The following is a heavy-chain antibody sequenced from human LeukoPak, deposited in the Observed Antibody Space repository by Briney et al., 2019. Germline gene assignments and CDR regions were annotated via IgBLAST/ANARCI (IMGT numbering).Heavy chain of an antibody. Sequence: GGSLRLSCAASGFTFSSYAMSWVRQAPGKGLEWVSAISGSGGSTYYADSVKGRFTISRDTSKNTLYLQMNSLRAEDTAVYFCARGYCSSTSCYEFDYWGQGTLVTVSS. CDR2: ISGSGGST. J-gene: IGHJ4*02. CDR1: GFTFSSYA. CDR3: ARGYCSSTSCYEFDY. V-gene: IGHV3-23*01. D-gene: IGHD2-2*01.